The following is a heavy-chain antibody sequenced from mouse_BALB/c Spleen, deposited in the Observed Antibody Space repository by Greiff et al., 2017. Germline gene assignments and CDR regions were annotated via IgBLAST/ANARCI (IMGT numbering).Heavy chain of an antibody. CDR3: KRRNYRSPFDY. V-gene: IGHV1-69*02. D-gene: IGHD1-1*01. Sequence: VQLQQPGAELVRPGASVKLSCKASGYTFTSYWIHWVKQRPGQGLEWIGNIYPSDSHTNYNQKFKDKATLTVDKSSSTAYMQLSRRTSEDSAVYYFKRRNYRSPFDYWGQGTTLTVSS. CDR1: GYTFTSYW. J-gene: IGHJ2*01. CDR2: IYPSDSHT.